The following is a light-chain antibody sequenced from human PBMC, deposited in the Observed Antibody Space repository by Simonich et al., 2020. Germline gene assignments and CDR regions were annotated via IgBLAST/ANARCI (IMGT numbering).Light chain of an antibody. Sequence: QSALTQPASVSGSPGQSITISCTGTSSDVGGYNYVSWYQQHPGQAPKLMIYDVSKSPSGVSNLFSGSKSGNTASLTISGLQAEDEADYDCSSYTSSSTLVFGGGTKLTVL. J-gene: IGLJ3*02. V-gene: IGLV2-14*01. CDR1: SSDVGGYNY. CDR3: SSYTSSSTLV. CDR2: DVS.